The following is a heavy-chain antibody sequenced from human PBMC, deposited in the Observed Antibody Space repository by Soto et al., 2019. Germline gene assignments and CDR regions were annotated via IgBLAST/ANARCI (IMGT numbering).Heavy chain of an antibody. V-gene: IGHV3-30*03. CDR2: ISNDGSNK. CDR3: ARDPAIYSGKFDYGLDA. D-gene: IGHD4-4*01. J-gene: IGHJ6*02. CDR1: GFRFSGYG. Sequence: PGGSLRLSCAASGFRFSGYGMHWVRQAPGKGLEWLAAISNDGSNKYYGDSVKGRFTISRDNSKNTLYLQINSLRAEDTAVYYCARDPAIYSGKFDYGLDAWGRGTTVTVSS.